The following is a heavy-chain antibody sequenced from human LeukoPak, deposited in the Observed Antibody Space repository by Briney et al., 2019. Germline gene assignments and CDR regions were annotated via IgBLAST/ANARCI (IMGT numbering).Heavy chain of an antibody. J-gene: IGHJ4*02. CDR1: GGTFSSYA. V-gene: IGHV1-69*04. CDR2: IIPILGIA. D-gene: IGHD6-13*01. CDR3: ARGEPRIAAAGTFVDY. Sequence: SVKVSCKASGGTFSSYAISWVRPAPGQGLEWMGRIIPILGIANYAQKFQGRVTITADKSTSTAYMELSSLRSEDTAVYYCARGEPRIAAAGTFVDYWGQGTLVTVSS.